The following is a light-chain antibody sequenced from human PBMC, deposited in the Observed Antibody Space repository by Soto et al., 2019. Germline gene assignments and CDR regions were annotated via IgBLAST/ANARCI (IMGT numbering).Light chain of an antibody. Sequence: SYELTQPPSVSVSPGQTASITCSGDRLGNKYSCWYQQKAGQSPVLVIYQDSKRNSGVPERFSASSSGNTATLTISGTQAIDEADYYCQAWDRSFEWAFGGGTKLTVL. CDR3: QAWDRSFEWA. V-gene: IGLV3-1*01. J-gene: IGLJ2*01. CDR1: RLGNKY. CDR2: QDS.